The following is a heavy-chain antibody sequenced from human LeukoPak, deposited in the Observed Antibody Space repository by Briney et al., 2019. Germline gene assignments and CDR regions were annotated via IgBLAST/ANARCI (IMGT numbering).Heavy chain of an antibody. CDR2: ISGSGGVT. CDR1: GFTFSSYA. D-gene: IGHD2-8*01. CDR3: AKDPDCTSGVCYTFFDY. Sequence: SGGSLRLSCAASGFTFSSYAMSWVRQAPGKGLEWVSAISGSGGVTYYADSVKGRFTISRDNSNNTLYLQMNSQRAEDTAVYYCAKDPDCTSGVCYTFFDYWGQGTLVTVSS. J-gene: IGHJ4*02. V-gene: IGHV3-23*01.